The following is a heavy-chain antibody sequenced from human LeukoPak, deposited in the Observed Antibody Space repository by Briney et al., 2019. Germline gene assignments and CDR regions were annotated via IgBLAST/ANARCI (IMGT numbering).Heavy chain of an antibody. Sequence: ASVKVSCKASGYTFTSYGISWVRQAPGQGLEWIGWINTNTGNPTYAQGFTGRFVFSLDTSVSTAFLQINSLEAADTAVYYCVRNGIFPLIYYDYWGQGTLVTVSS. D-gene: IGHD2-15*01. CDR1: GYTFTSYG. V-gene: IGHV7-4-1*02. CDR3: VRNGIFPLIYYDY. CDR2: INTNTGNP. J-gene: IGHJ4*02.